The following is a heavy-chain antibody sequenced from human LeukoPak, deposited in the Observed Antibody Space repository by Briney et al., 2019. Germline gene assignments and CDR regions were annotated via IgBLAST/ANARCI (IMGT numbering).Heavy chain of an antibody. J-gene: IGHJ6*02. D-gene: IGHD3-3*01. V-gene: IGHV1-69*13. CDR2: IIPIFGTA. CDR3: ASRTTIFGVVISDYYGIDV. Sequence: SVKVSCKASGGTFSSYAISWVRQAPGQGLEWMGGIIPIFGTANYAQKFQGRVTITADESTSTAYMELSSLRSEDTAVYYCASRTTIFGVVISDYYGIDVWGQGTTVTVSS. CDR1: GGTFSSYA.